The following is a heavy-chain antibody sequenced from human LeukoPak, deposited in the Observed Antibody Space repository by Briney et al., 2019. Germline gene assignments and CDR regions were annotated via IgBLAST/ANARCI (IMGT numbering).Heavy chain of an antibody. CDR2: ISSSSSTI. CDR1: GFTFSSYS. J-gene: IGHJ6*03. D-gene: IGHD3-22*01. V-gene: IGHV3-48*04. Sequence: GGSLRLSCAASGFTFSSYSMNWVRQAPGKGLEWVSYISSSSSTIYYADSVKGRFTISRDNAKNSLYLQMNSLRAEDTAVYYCASSLGYDSSGYHYYYYYMDVWGKGTTVTISS. CDR3: ASSLGYDSSGYHYYYYYMDV.